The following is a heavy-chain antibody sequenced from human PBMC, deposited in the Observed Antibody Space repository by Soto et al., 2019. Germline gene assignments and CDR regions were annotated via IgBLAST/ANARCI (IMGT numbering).Heavy chain of an antibody. Sequence: EVQLLESGGALVQPGGSLRLSCTGSGFTFRDHAMSWVRQVQGKGLEWVATIRGNGAGANYVDSVKGRFTVSRDNSKSTLYLQMSSLRADDTAVYYCARDPYDFWSGYRGNFDFWGQGTLVTVSS. V-gene: IGHV3-23*01. CDR2: IRGNGAGA. J-gene: IGHJ4*02. CDR1: GFTFRDHA. CDR3: ARDPYDFWSGYRGNFDF. D-gene: IGHD3-3*01.